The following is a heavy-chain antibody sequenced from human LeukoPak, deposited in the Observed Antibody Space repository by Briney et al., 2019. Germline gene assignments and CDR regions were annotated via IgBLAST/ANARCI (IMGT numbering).Heavy chain of an antibody. D-gene: IGHD1-1*01. J-gene: IGHJ4*02. CDR3: ARVTLGTRYTDYYFDY. CDR2: IYSSGST. Sequence: PSETLSLTCTVSAVSISSYSWSWIRQPPGKGLEWIGYIYSSGSTNYSPSLGSRVTISVDTSKKQFSLKLSSVTAADTAVYYCARVTLGTRYTDYYFDYWGLGTLVTVSS. CDR1: AVSISSYS. V-gene: IGHV4-59*01.